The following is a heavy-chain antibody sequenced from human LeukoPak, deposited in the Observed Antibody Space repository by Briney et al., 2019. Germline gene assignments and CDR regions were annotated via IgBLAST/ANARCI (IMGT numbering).Heavy chain of an antibody. CDR1: GFTFSSYE. V-gene: IGHV3-48*03. CDR3: AKDGLRLGESYYMDV. J-gene: IGHJ6*03. CDR2: IGSSGSTI. D-gene: IGHD3-16*01. Sequence: GGSLRLSCAASGFTFSSYEMNWVRQAPGKGLEWVSYIGSSGSTIYYADSVKGRFTISRDNAKNSLYLQMNSLRAEDTAVYYCAKDGLRLGESYYMDVWGKGTTVTISS.